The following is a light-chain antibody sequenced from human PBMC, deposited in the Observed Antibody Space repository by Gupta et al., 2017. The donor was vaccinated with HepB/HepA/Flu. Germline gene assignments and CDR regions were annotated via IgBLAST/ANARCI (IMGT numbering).Light chain of an antibody. CDR2: DAS. CDR3: QQYDNFSRT. Sequence: IQMPQSPSSLSASVGDRVTITCQASQDIRKYLNWYQQKPGKAPKLLIYDASNLETGVPSRFSGSGSGTEFSVTISSLQPEDIATYYCQQYDNFSRTFGEGTKVEIK. J-gene: IGKJ4*01. CDR1: QDIRKY. V-gene: IGKV1-33*01.